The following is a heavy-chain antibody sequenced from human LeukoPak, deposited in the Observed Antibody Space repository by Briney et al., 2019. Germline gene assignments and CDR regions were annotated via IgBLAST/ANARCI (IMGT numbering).Heavy chain of an antibody. CDR3: ARGGGSGWLDAFDI. J-gene: IGHJ3*02. D-gene: IGHD6-19*01. V-gene: IGHV4-61*01. CDR2: IYYSGST. CDR1: GGSVSSGSYY. Sequence: SVTLSLTCTVSGGSVSSGSYYWRWIRQPPGKGLEWIGYIYYSGSTNYNPSLKSRATISVDTSKNQFSLKLSSVTAADTAVYYCARGGGSGWLDAFDIWGQGTMVTVSS.